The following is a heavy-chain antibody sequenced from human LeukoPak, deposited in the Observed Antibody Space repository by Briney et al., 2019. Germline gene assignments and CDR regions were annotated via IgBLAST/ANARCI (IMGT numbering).Heavy chain of an antibody. CDR1: GGSISRYY. V-gene: IGHV4-59*01. D-gene: IGHD5-12*01. Sequence: SSETLSLTCTVSGGSISRYYWSWIRQPPGKGLEWIGYIYYSGSTNYNPSLKSRVTISVDTSKNQFSLKLTSVTAADTAVYYCARGSTSVATIPGDYWGQGTLVTVSS. J-gene: IGHJ4*02. CDR2: IYYSGST. CDR3: ARGSTSVATIPGDY.